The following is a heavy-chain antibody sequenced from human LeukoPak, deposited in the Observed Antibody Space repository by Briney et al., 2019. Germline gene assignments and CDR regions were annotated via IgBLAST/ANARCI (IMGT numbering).Heavy chain of an antibody. J-gene: IGHJ3*02. CDR2: IYYSGST. Sequence: PSETLSLTCTVSGGSISSYYWSWIRQPPGKGLEWIGYIYYSGSTNYNPSLKSRVTISVDTSKNQFSLKLSSVTAADTAVYYCARARITIFGVVRFHAFDIWGQGTMVTVSS. CDR1: GGSISSYY. D-gene: IGHD3-3*01. V-gene: IGHV4-59*01. CDR3: ARARITIFGVVRFHAFDI.